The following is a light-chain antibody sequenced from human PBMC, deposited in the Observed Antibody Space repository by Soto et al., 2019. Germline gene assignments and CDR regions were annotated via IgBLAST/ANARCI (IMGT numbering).Light chain of an antibody. V-gene: IGKV3-20*01. CDR1: QSVSSSY. CDR3: QQYGSSPYT. CDR2: GAS. Sequence: EIVLTQSPGTLSLSPGERATLSCRASQSVSSSYLAWYQQKPGQAPRLLIYGASSRATGIPDRFSGSGSGTDFTLTIRRLEPEDFEVYYCQQYGSSPYTFAQGTNVDIK. J-gene: IGKJ2*01.